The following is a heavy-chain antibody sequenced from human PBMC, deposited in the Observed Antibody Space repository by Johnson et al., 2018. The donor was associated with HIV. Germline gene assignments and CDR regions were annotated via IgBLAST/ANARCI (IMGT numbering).Heavy chain of an antibody. V-gene: IGHV3-23*04. CDR3: ARVPPWALVATGWLDAFDI. Sequence: VQLVESGGGLVQPGGSLRLSCAASGFTFTSYAMSWVRQAPGKGLEWVSGISGSGGSTYYADSVKGRFTISRDNSKNTLYLQMNSLRAEDTAVYYCARVPPWALVATGWLDAFDIWGQGTMVTVSS. CDR1: GFTFTSYA. CDR2: ISGSGGST. D-gene: IGHD2-15*01. J-gene: IGHJ3*02.